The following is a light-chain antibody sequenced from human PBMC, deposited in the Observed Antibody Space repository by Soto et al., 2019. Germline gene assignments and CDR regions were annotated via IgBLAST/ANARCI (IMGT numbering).Light chain of an antibody. V-gene: IGKV4-1*01. Sequence: DIVMTQSPDSLAVSLGERATINCKSSQSVVYSSNNKNYLAWYQQKPGQPPKLLIYWASTRESGVPDRFSGSGSGTDFTLTISSLEPEDSAVYYCQQRHMWPITFGQGTRLEIK. CDR1: QSVVYSSNNKNY. J-gene: IGKJ5*01. CDR3: QQRHMWPIT. CDR2: WAS.